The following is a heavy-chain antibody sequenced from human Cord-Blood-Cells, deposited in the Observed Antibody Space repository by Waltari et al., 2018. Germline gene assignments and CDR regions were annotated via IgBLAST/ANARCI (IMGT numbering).Heavy chain of an antibody. D-gene: IGHD6-13*01. V-gene: IGHV3-9*03. CDR3: AKAGYSSSWYFDY. Sequence: EVQLVESGGGLVQPGRSLRLSCAASGFTFDDYAMHWVRQAPGKGLEWVSGISWNRCSIGYADSVKGRFTISRDNAKNSLYLQMNSLRAEDMALYYCAKAGYSSSWYFDYWGQGTLVTVSS. CDR1: GFTFDDYA. CDR2: ISWNRCSI. J-gene: IGHJ4*02.